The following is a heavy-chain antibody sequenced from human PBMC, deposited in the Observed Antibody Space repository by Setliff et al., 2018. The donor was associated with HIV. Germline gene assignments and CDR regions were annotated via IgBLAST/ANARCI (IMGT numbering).Heavy chain of an antibody. CDR1: GYSISRNYY. D-gene: IGHD1-1*01. Sequence: PSETLSLTCSVSGYSISRNYYWGWIRQSPGKGLEWLASMHGSGHTHYTPSLQSRITISMDTSKNQFSLTLSSVTAADTAIYFCMRDGSRTTGMTGYYYGVDVWGQGTTVTAP. J-gene: IGHJ6*02. CDR2: MHGSGHT. V-gene: IGHV4-38-2*02. CDR3: MRDGSRTTGMTGYYYGVDV.